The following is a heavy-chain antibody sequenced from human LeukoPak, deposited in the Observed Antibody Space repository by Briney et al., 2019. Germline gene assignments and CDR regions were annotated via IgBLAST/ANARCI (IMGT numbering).Heavy chain of an antibody. CDR3: VRDSAAGSRSPGIH. D-gene: IGHD2-15*01. CDR1: GVLTFSCYT. J-gene: IGHJ4*02. Sequence: GGSLRLSCAASGVLTFSCYTMNWVRQSPEKGLEWLSSISKSGSDIYYADSVRGRFTISRDNARKSLYLQMNSLRADDTALYYCVRDSAAGSRSPGIHWGQGTLVTVSS. V-gene: IGHV3-21*01. CDR2: ISKSGSDI.